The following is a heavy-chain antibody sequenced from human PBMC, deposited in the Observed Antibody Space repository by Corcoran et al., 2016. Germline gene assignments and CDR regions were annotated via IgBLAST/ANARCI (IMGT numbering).Heavy chain of an antibody. D-gene: IGHD3-16*01. V-gene: IGHV3-73*02. CDR3: TRNVDGQKGVYRDY. J-gene: IGHJ4*02. CDR1: GFTFSGPA. CDR2: IRSKANSYAT. Sequence: EVQLVESGGGLVQPGGSLKLSCAASGFTFSGPAMHWVRQASGKGLEWVGRIRSKANSYATAYAASVKGRFTICRDDSKNTAYLQMNSLKTEDTAGYYCTRNVDGQKGVYRDYWGQGTLVTVS.